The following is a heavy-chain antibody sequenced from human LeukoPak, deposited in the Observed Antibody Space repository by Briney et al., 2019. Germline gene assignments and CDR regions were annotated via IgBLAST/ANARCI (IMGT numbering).Heavy chain of an antibody. Sequence: SETLSLTCTVSGASISSYYWSWIRQPAGKGLEWIGRIYSSRSIYNPSLKSRVTMSVDTSKNQFSLKLSSVTAADTAVYYCAKWQDSTHWGYFDYWGQGTLVTVSS. D-gene: IGHD3-16*01. J-gene: IGHJ4*02. CDR3: AKWQDSTHWGYFDY. CDR1: GASISSYY. V-gene: IGHV4-4*07. CDR2: IYSSRS.